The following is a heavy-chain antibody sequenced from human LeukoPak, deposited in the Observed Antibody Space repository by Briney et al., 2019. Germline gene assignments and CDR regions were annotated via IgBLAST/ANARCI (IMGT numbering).Heavy chain of an antibody. CDR1: GGSISSGSYY. V-gene: IGHV4-61*02. D-gene: IGHD1-26*01. J-gene: IGHJ4*02. Sequence: SETLSLTCTVSGGSISSGSYYWSWIRQPAGKGLEWIGRIYTSGSTNYNPSLKSRVTISVDTSNNQFSLKLSSVTAADTAVYYCARDQGGPTSYWGQGTLVTVSS. CDR2: IYTSGST. CDR3: ARDQGGPTSY.